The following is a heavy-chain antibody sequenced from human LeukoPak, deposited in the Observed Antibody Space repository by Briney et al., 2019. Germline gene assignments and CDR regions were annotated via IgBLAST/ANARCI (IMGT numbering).Heavy chain of an antibody. CDR2: IYIGDSDT. D-gene: IGHD6-19*01. J-gene: IGHJ4*02. CDR3: ATREGGWYLDY. V-gene: IGHV5-51*01. Sequence: GESLKISCQGSGYTFANYWIGWVRQMPGKGLEWMGIIYIGDSDTRYSPSFKGQVTIPADKSISTAYLQWSSLKASDTAVYYCATREGGWYLDYWGQGTLVTVSS. CDR1: GYTFANYW.